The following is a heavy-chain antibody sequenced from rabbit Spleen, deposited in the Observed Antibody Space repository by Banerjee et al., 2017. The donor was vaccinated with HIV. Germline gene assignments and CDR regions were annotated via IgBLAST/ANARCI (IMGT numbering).Heavy chain of an antibody. Sequence: QEQMVESGGGLVQPEGSLTLTCKDSGFSLSSGYDMCWVRQAPGKGLKWIAFIVTGLDCPYYVSWAKGRFTISKTSSTTVTLKMTSLTVSDTATYFCARDLTDIIGWNFGWWGPGPLVTVS. CDR3: ARDLTDIIGWNFGW. D-gene: IGHD1-1*01. CDR2: IVTGLDCP. CDR1: GFSLSSGYD. V-gene: IGHV1S45*01. J-gene: IGHJ4*01.